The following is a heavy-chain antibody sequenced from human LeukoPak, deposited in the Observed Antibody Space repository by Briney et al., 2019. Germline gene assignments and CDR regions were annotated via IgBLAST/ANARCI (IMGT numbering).Heavy chain of an antibody. V-gene: IGHV5-51*03. CDR2: IYPGDSDT. CDR3: ARSETTATPVDY. J-gene: IGHJ4*02. D-gene: IGHD4-17*01. CDR1: GYSFTRYW. Sequence: PGESLKISCKTSGYSFTRYWIAWVRQTPGKGLEWMGIIYPGDSDTRYSPSFQGQVTISADKSISTAYLQWSSLKASDTAMYYCARSETTATPVDYWGQGTLVTVSS.